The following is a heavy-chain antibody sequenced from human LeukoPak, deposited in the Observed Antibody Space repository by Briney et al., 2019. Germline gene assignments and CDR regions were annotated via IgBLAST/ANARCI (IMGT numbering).Heavy chain of an antibody. CDR2: ISYDGSNK. V-gene: IGHV3-30*01. CDR1: GFTFSSYA. CDR3: ARDRSGDFWSGYYDYMDV. D-gene: IGHD3-3*01. J-gene: IGHJ6*03. Sequence: GGSLRLSCAASGFTFSSYALHWVRQAPGKGLEWVAGISYDGSNKYYADFVMGRFTISRDNSKNTLYLQLNSLRAEDTAVYYCARDRSGDFWSGYYDYMDVWGKGTTVTVSS.